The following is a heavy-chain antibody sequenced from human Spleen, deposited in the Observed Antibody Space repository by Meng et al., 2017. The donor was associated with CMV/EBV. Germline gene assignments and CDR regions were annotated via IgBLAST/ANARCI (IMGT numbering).Heavy chain of an antibody. Sequence: GGSLRLSCVASGFIFRGYGMHWVRQAPGKGLEWVAFIRYDGSNSYYADSVKGRFTVSRDNSKNTMYLQMMSLRAEDTAVYYCARGGDVVVPAAPLDYWGQGTLVTVSS. CDR1: GFIFRGYG. J-gene: IGHJ4*02. CDR3: ARGGDVVVPAAPLDY. CDR2: IRYDGSNS. V-gene: IGHV3-30*02. D-gene: IGHD2-2*01.